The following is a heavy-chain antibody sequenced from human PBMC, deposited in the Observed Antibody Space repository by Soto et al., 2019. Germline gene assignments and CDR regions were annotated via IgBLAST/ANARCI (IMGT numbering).Heavy chain of an antibody. Sequence: SETLSLTCAASGGSISSGGYSWSWIPQQQGRRLPWIACIYHTGSTYYEPPPQCPVTISVTWSQNLLFLKLSSVTPSDPAVYYWASGPSLLPSFEMWGQETMVTASS. CDR3: ASGPSLLPSFEM. V-gene: IGHV4-30-2*01. CDR1: GGSISSGGYS. CDR2: IYHTGST. J-gene: IGHJ3*02. D-gene: IGHD2-2*01.